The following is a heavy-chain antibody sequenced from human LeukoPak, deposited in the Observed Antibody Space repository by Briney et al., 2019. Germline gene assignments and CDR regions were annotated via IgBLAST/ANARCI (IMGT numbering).Heavy chain of an antibody. J-gene: IGHJ4*02. CDR1: GGTFSSYA. V-gene: IGHV1-69*04. CDR3: AITVTYASPLDY. Sequence: SVKVSCKASGGTFSSYAISWVRQAPGQGLEWMGRIIPIFGIANYAQKFQGRVTITADKSTSTAYMELSSLRSEDTAVYYCAITVTYASPLDYWGQGTLVTVFS. D-gene: IGHD4-17*01. CDR2: IIPIFGIA.